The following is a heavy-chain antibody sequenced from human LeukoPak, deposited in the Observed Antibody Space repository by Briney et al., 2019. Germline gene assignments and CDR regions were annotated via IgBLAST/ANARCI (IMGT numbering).Heavy chain of an antibody. J-gene: IGHJ5*02. Sequence: ASVKVSCKASGYTFTSYGISWVRQAPGQGLEWMGWISAYNGNTNYAQKLQGRVTMTTDTSTSTAYMELRSLRSDDTAVYYCARDPTSGYDYRDWFDPWGQGALVTVSS. CDR1: GYTFTSYG. V-gene: IGHV1-18*01. D-gene: IGHD5-12*01. CDR2: ISAYNGNT. CDR3: ARDPTSGYDYRDWFDP.